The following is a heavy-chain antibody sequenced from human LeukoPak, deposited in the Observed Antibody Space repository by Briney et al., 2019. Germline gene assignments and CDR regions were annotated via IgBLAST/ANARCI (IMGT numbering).Heavy chain of an antibody. CDR1: GFTFSSYS. V-gene: IGHV3-21*01. J-gene: IGHJ4*02. D-gene: IGHD2-21*01. CDR2: ISSSSSYI. CDR3: ARDISSSLWYFDY. Sequence: GGSLRLSCAASGFTFSSYSMNWVRQAPGKGLEWVSSISSSSSYIYYADSVKGRFTISRDNAKNSLYLQMNSLRAEDTAVCYCARDISSSLWYFDYWGQGTLVTVSS.